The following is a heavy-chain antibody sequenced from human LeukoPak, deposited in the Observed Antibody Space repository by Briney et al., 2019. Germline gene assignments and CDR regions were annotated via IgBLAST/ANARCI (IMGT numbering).Heavy chain of an antibody. Sequence: SQTLSLTCVISGDSVSSNSAAWNWLRQSPSRGLEWLGRTYYRSKWYSYSAVSVKSRIIINPDTSKNQFSLQLNSVTPEDTAVYYCARGPGALLYWGQGILVTVSS. CDR3: ARGPGALLY. J-gene: IGHJ4*02. CDR1: GDSVSSNSAA. V-gene: IGHV6-1*01. D-gene: IGHD3-10*01. CDR2: TYYRSKWYS.